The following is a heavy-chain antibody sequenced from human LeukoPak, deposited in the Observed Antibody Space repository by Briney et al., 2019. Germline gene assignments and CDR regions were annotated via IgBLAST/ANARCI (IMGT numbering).Heavy chain of an antibody. CDR1: GFTFSDYA. V-gene: IGHV3-33*01. CDR3: AREGKAAGTSGWIDP. D-gene: IGHD6-13*01. Sequence: PGRSLRLSCAASGFTFSDYAMHWVRQVPGKGLEWVAVIWYDGSNKYHADSVKGRFTISRDNSKNTLYLEMNSLKVEDTAVYYCAREGKAAGTSGWIDPWGQGTLVTVSS. J-gene: IGHJ5*02. CDR2: IWYDGSNK.